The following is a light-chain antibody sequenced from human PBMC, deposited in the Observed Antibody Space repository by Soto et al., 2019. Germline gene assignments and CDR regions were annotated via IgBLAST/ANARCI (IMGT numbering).Light chain of an antibody. J-gene: IGLJ3*02. CDR2: EVS. CDR1: SSDIGSYDL. V-gene: IGLV2-23*02. Sequence: QSVLTQPASVSGSPGQSITISCTGTSSDIGSYDLVSWYQQHPGKAPKLMIYEVSKRPSGISNRFSGSKSGNTASLTISGLQAEDEAAYHCCSYAGSSNWVFGGGTKVTVL. CDR3: CSYAGSSNWV.